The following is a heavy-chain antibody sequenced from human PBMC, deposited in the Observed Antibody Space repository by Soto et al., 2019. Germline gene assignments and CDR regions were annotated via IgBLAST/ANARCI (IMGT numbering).Heavy chain of an antibody. Sequence: PXGSLLLTCAASGFTFSSYCMSWVRQAPGKGLDWVANIKQDGSEKYYVDSVKGRFTISRDNAKNSLYLQMKSLRAEDTAVYYCARVQYYYGSGGLDYWGQGTLVTVSS. V-gene: IGHV3-7*03. CDR2: IKQDGSEK. CDR3: ARVQYYYGSGGLDY. CDR1: GFTFSSYC. D-gene: IGHD3-10*01. J-gene: IGHJ4*02.